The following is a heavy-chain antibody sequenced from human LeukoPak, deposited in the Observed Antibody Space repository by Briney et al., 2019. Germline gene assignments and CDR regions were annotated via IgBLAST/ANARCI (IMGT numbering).Heavy chain of an antibody. CDR2: ISYDGSNK. J-gene: IGHJ4*02. CDR3: AKRMVVAAKEYYFDY. D-gene: IGHD2-15*01. Sequence: PGRSLRLSCAASGFTFSSYGMHWVRQAPGKGLEWVAVISYDGSNKYYADSVKGRFTISRDNSKNTLYLQMNNMRAEDTALYYCAKRMVVAAKEYYFDYWGQGTLVTVSS. CDR1: GFTFSSYG. V-gene: IGHV3-30*18.